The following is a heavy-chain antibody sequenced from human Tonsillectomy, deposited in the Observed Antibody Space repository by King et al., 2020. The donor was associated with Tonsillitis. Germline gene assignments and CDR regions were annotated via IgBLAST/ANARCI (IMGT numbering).Heavy chain of an antibody. CDR3: ARGEVGLDY. J-gene: IGHJ4*02. Sequence: QLVQSGAEVKKPGASVKVSCKASGYTFTSYYMHWVRQAPGQGLEWMGLINPSGSSISYAQKFQGRVTMTTSTSTVYMELSSLRSEDTAVYYCARGEVGLDYWGQGTLVTVSS. CDR1: GYTFTSYY. CDR2: INPSGSSI. D-gene: IGHD1-26*01. V-gene: IGHV1-46*01.